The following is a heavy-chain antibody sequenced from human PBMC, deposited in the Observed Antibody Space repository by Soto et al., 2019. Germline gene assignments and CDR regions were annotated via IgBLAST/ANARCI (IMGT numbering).Heavy chain of an antibody. CDR2: ISYDGSNK. D-gene: IGHD3-16*01. Sequence: GGSLRLSCAASGFTFSSYAMHWVRQAPGKGLEWVAVISYDGSNKYYADSVKGRFTISRDNSKNTLYLQMNSLRAEDTAVYYCATGDVAYYYYGMDVWGQGTTVTVSS. V-gene: IGHV3-30-3*01. CDR1: GFTFSSYA. CDR3: ATGDVAYYYYGMDV. J-gene: IGHJ6*02.